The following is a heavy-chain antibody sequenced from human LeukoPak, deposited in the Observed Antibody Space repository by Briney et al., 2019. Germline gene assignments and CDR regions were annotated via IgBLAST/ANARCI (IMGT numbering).Heavy chain of an antibody. J-gene: IGHJ4*02. Sequence: ASVKVSCKASGYTFTSNYMHWVRQAPGQGLEWMGIINPSGGSTNYAQKFQGRVTMTSGTSTSTVYMELSSLRSEDTAVYYCARNHDSSGYTFDYWGQGTLVTVSS. CDR2: INPSGGST. CDR1: GYTFTSNY. V-gene: IGHV1-46*01. CDR3: ARNHDSSGYTFDY. D-gene: IGHD3-22*01.